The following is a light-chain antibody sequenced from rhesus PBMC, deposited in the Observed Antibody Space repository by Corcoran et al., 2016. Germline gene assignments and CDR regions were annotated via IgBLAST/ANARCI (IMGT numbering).Light chain of an antibody. J-gene: IGKJ1*01. CDR1: QGIDKE. Sequence: IQMTQSPSSLSASVGDRVTVTCRASQGIDKELSWYQQKPGKAPTLLIYATSSLKTGVSSRFSGSGSGTDYTLTISSLQPEDIATYYCLQDLATRTFGQGTKVEIK. CDR3: LQDLATRT. V-gene: IGKV1-94*01. CDR2: ATS.